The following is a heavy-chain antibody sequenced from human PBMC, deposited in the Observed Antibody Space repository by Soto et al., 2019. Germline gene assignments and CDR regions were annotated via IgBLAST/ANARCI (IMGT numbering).Heavy chain of an antibody. CDR1: GFNLGIYW. D-gene: IGHD3-10*01. CDR3: ARVAGYGSESSVNHYLDY. V-gene: IGHV3-7*01. CDR2: IKGDAREK. J-gene: IGHJ4*01. Sequence: PGGSLRLSCAASGFNLGIYWMRWVRQAPGKGLEWVATIKGDAREKKYVGSVKGRFTTARDNAKTSLFLQMDSLRAEDTAVYYCARVAGYGSESSVNHYLDYWSHGTLVTVSS.